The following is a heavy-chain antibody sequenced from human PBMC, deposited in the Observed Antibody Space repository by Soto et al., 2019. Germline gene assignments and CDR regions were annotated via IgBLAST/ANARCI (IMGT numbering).Heavy chain of an antibody. D-gene: IGHD2-15*01. Sequence: GGSLGLSCAASGFTFSSYGMHWVRQAPGKGLEWVAVISYDGSNKYYADSVKGRFTISRDNSKNTLYLQMNSLRAEDTAVYYCAKGSSIVVVVAALDYWGQGTLVTVSS. J-gene: IGHJ4*02. CDR1: GFTFSSYG. CDR2: ISYDGSNK. V-gene: IGHV3-30*18. CDR3: AKGSSIVVVVAALDY.